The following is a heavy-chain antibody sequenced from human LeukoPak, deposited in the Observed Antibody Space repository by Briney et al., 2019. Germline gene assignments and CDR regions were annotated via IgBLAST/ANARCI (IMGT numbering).Heavy chain of an antibody. J-gene: IGHJ5*02. D-gene: IGHD6-13*01. Sequence: PSETLSLTCTVSGGSISSSNYYWGWIRQPPGKGLECIGSVYYSGNTYYNPSLKSRVTISVDTSKNQFSLKLSSVTAADTAVYYCARAVTSSGSWYKWVNWFDPWGQGTLVTVSS. CDR2: VYYSGNT. CDR3: ARAVTSSGSWYKWVNWFDP. V-gene: IGHV4-39*07. CDR1: GGSISSSNYY.